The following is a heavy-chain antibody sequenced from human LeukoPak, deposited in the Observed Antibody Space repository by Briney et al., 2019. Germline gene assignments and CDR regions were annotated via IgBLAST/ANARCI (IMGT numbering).Heavy chain of an antibody. Sequence: PSQTLFLTCTVSGGSISSGGYYWSWIRQPPGKGLEWIGYIYYSGSTNYNPSLKSRVTISLDTSKNQFSLKLSSVTAADTAVYYCARDRTGTAYNWFDPWGQGTLVTVSS. D-gene: IGHD1-1*01. CDR1: GGSISSGGYY. V-gene: IGHV4-61*08. J-gene: IGHJ5*02. CDR3: ARDRTGTAYNWFDP. CDR2: IYYSGST.